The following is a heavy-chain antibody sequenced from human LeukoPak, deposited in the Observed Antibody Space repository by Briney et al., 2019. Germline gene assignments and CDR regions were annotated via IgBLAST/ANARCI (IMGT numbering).Heavy chain of an antibody. CDR3: ARVGSKAYNWFDP. V-gene: IGHV4-59*12. CDR1: GGSISSYY. D-gene: IGHD3-10*01. Sequence: PSETLSLTCTVSGGSISSYYWSWIRQPPGKGLEWIGYIYYSGSTNYNPSLKSRVTISVDTYKNQFSLKLSSVTAADTAVYYCARVGSKAYNWFDPWGQGTLVTVSS. J-gene: IGHJ5*02. CDR2: IYYSGST.